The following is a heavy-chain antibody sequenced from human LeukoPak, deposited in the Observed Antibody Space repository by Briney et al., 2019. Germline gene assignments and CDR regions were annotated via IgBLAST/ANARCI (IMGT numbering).Heavy chain of an antibody. D-gene: IGHD3-16*02. CDR1: GGSVSSYY. CDR3: ASLSLGELSFDY. V-gene: IGHV4-59*02. Sequence: SETLSLTCTVSGGSVSSYYWSWIRQPPGKGLEWIGYTYYRGSINYNPSLKSRVTISVDRSKNQFSLKLSSVTAADTAVYYCASLSLGELSFDYWGQGTLVTVSS. CDR2: TYYRGSI. J-gene: IGHJ4*02.